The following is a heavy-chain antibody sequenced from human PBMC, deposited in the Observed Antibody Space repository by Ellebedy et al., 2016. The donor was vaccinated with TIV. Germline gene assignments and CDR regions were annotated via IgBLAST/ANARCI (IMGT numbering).Heavy chain of an antibody. CDR1: GFTFSNYA. D-gene: IGHD2-21*02. J-gene: IGHJ4*02. CDR3: AKATDPYCGGDCNYDY. CDR2: ISGSAAST. V-gene: IGHV3-23*01. Sequence: GESLKISCAASGFTFSNYAMSWVRQAPGKGLEWVSAISGSAASTYYAYSVKGRFTISRDNSKNTLYLQMNSLRTEDTALYYCAKATDPYCGGDCNYDYWGQGTLVAVSS.